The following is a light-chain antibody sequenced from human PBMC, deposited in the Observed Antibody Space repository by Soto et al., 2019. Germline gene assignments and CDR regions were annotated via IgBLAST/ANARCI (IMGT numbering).Light chain of an antibody. Sequence: QSALTQPDSVSGSPGQSITISCTGTSSDVGSHNFVSWYQQRPGKAPKLMIFEVTKRPSGVSDRFSASKSGNTASLTISGVRAEDEADYYCCSYADTTTWVFGGGTKLTVL. CDR3: CSYADTTTWV. V-gene: IGLV2-23*02. J-gene: IGLJ3*02. CDR2: EVT. CDR1: SSDVGSHNF.